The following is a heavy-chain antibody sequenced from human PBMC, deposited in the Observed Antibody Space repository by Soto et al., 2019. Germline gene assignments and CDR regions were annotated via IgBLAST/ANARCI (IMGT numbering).Heavy chain of an antibody. J-gene: IGHJ6*02. CDR3: TTDLGEPQYYYYGMDV. CDR1: GFTFSNAW. CDR2: IKGKTDGGTT. D-gene: IGHD1-26*01. V-gene: IGHV3-15*01. Sequence: PGGSMRLSCAASGFTFSNAWMSWVRQAPGKGLEWVGRIKGKTDGGTTDYAAPVKGRFTISRDDSKNTLYLQMNSLKTEDTAVYYCTTDLGEPQYYYYGMDVWGQGTTVTVSS.